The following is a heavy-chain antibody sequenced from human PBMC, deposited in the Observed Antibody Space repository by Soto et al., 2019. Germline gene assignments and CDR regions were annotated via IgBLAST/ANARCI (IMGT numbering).Heavy chain of an antibody. CDR1: GYSLSIYW. CDR3: ARLLLPPSGWSY. D-gene: IGHD6-19*01. CDR2: IYPGDPEI. J-gene: IGHJ4*02. V-gene: IGHV5-51*01. Sequence: PGESLKGSGKRSGYSLSIYWIGWVRQMPGKGLELMGIIYPGDPEIRYSPSFQGQVTISADKSINTAYLQWNSLKASDSAMYYCARLLLPPSGWSYWGQGTLVTVSS.